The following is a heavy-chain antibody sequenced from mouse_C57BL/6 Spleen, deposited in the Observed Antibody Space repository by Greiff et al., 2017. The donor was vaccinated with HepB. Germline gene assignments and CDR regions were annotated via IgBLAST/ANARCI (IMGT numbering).Heavy chain of an antibody. D-gene: IGHD2-4*01. J-gene: IGHJ4*01. Sequence: EVMLVESGGGLVQPGGSLKLSCAASGFTFSDYYMYWVRQTPEKRLEWVAYISNGGGSTYYPDTVKGRFTISRDNAKNTLYLQMSRLKSEDTAMYYCARCYDYDAGYAMDYWGQGTSVTVSS. CDR2: ISNGGGST. CDR1: GFTFSDYY. V-gene: IGHV5-12*01. CDR3: ARCYDYDAGYAMDY.